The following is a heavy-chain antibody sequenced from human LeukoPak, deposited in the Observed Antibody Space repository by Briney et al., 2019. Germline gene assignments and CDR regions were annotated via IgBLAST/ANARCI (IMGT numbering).Heavy chain of an antibody. Sequence: GGSLRLSGAASGFTFSSYSMNWVRQAPGKGPEWVSSISSTSNYIYYAESVKGRFAVSRDNAKNSLYLQMNSLRADDTAVYYCARAGDILLVSYFHYYGMDVWGQGTTVIVSS. J-gene: IGHJ6*02. V-gene: IGHV3-21*01. D-gene: IGHD7-27*01. CDR1: GFTFSSYS. CDR3: ARAGDILLVSYFHYYGMDV. CDR2: ISSTSNYI.